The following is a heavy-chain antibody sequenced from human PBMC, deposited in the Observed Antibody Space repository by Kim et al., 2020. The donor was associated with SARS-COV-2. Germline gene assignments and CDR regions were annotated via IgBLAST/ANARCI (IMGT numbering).Heavy chain of an antibody. D-gene: IGHD5-12*01. CDR3: ARELIVATMIDAFDI. Sequence: DTVKGRVTISRDNSKNTLYLQMNSLRAEDTAVYYCARELIVATMIDAFDIWGQGTMVTVSS. J-gene: IGHJ3*02. V-gene: IGHV3-30*01.